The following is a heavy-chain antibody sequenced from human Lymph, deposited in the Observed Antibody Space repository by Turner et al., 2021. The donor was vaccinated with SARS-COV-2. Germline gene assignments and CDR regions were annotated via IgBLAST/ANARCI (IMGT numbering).Heavy chain of an antibody. V-gene: IGHV1-69*10. D-gene: IGHD2-15*01. CDR2: IIPILGIA. J-gene: IGHJ6*02. Sequence: QVQLVQSGAEVKKPGSSVKVSCKASGGTFSSYAISWVRQAPGQGLEWMGGIIPILGIANYAQRFQGRVTITADKSTSTAYLELSSLRSEDTAVYYCAKKAGPGMGGVVFYYYYGMDVWGQGTTVTVSS. CDR3: AKKAGPGMGGVVFYYYYGMDV. CDR1: GGTFSSYA.